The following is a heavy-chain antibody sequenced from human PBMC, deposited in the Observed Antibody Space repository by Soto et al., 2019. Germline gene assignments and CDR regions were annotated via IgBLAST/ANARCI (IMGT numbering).Heavy chain of an antibody. Sequence: ASVKVSCKASGYTFTSYDINWVRQATGQGLEWMGWMNPNSGNTGYAQKFQGRVTMTRNTSISTAYMELSSLRSEDTAVYYCARSRVRNIWGSPLPYYMDVWGKGTTVTVSS. CDR2: MNPNSGNT. V-gene: IGHV1-8*01. CDR1: GYTFTSYD. D-gene: IGHD3-16*01. J-gene: IGHJ6*03. CDR3: ARSRVRNIWGSPLPYYMDV.